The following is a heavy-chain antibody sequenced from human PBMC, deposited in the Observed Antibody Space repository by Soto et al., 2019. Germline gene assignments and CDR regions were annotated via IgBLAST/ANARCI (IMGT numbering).Heavy chain of an antibody. CDR3: AKESEGSGWA. CDR1: GFTFSTYA. J-gene: IGHJ5*02. CDR2: ISGSGGTT. D-gene: IGHD6-19*01. Sequence: HPGGSLRLSCAASGFTFSTYAMTWVRQAPGKGLEWVSAISGSGGTTYYADSVKGRFTISRDNSKNTLYLQMNNLRVEDTAVYYCAKESEGSGWAWGQGTLVTVSS. V-gene: IGHV3-23*01.